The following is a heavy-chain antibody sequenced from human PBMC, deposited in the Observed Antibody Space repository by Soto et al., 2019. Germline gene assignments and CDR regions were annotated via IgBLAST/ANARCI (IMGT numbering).Heavy chain of an antibody. CDR3: ASDLSGRADV. J-gene: IGHJ6*02. V-gene: IGHV3-74*02. CDR2: RNEDGGTT. Sequence: EVQLVESXXGLVRPGGSLGLSCAASGFTFSSYWLHWVRQAPGKGLVCVSRRNEDGGTTDYADSVKGRFTISRDNAKNTLYLQMNSLRVEDTAVYYCASDLSGRADVWGQGTTVTVSS. CDR1: GFTFSSYW. D-gene: IGHD3-10*01.